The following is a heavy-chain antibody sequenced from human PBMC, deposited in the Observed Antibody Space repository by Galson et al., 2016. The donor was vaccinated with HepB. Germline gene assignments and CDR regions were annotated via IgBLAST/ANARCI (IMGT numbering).Heavy chain of an antibody. D-gene: IGHD3-16*01. V-gene: IGHV3-30*03. CDR3: ARNYGPFDL. CDR1: GFKLSYNV. CDR2: ISVDGINH. J-gene: IGHJ5*02. Sequence: SLRLSCAASGFKLSYNVIHWVRQAPGKGLEWLSLISVDGINHPHADSVRGRFTISRDTSKNTVYLQMNSLRAEDTAVYYCARNYGPFDLWGQGTLVIVSS.